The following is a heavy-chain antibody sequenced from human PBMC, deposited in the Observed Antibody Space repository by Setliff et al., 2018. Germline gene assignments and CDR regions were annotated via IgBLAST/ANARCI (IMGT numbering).Heavy chain of an antibody. V-gene: IGHV1-46*01. CDR3: ARAPLESGYYYGQGHYFDY. Sequence: ASVKVSCKASGYTFTGYYMHWVRQAPGQGLEWMGIIDPSGDYTNYAQKFQGRVTMTRDTSTTTVFMELSSLRSDDTAVYYCARAPLESGYYYGQGHYFDYWGQGTLGTVSS. D-gene: IGHD5-18*01. CDR1: GYTFTGYY. J-gene: IGHJ4*02. CDR2: IDPSGDYT.